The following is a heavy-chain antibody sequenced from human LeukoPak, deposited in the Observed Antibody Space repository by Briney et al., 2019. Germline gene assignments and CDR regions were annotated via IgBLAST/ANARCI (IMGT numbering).Heavy chain of an antibody. Sequence: SETLSLTCTVSGGPISSSSYYWGWIRQPPGKGLEWIGSIYYSGSTYYNPSLKSRVTISVDTSKNQFSLKLSSVTAADTAVYYCARLAEEWDHFQHWGQGTLITVSS. D-gene: IGHD1-26*01. CDR2: IYYSGST. V-gene: IGHV4-39*01. J-gene: IGHJ1*01. CDR1: GGPISSSSYY. CDR3: ARLAEEWDHFQH.